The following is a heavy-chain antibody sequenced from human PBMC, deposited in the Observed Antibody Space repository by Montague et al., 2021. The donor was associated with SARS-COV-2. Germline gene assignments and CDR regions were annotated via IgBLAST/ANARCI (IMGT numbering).Heavy chain of an antibody. V-gene: IGHV3-23*01. Sequence: SLSLSCAASGFTFSIYAMTWVRQAPGKGLEWLSAIGSTGGSTYYADSVKGRFTISRDNSKNTLYLQMNSLRAEDTAVYYCAKGDTAMAPYNWFDPWGQGTLVTVSS. CDR2: IGSTGGST. J-gene: IGHJ5*02. CDR1: GFTFSIYA. CDR3: AKGDTAMAPYNWFDP. D-gene: IGHD5-18*01.